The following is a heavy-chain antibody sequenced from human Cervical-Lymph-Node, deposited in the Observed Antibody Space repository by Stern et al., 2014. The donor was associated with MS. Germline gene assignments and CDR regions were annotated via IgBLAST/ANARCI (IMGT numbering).Heavy chain of an antibody. Sequence: QLQLQESGPGLVKPSGTLSLTCAVSGGSISSSNWWSWVRQPPGKGLEWIGEIYHRGSTNYNPPLKSPATTSGDKSKTQFSLKLSSVTAADTAVYYCAREGYSSSYDAFDIWGQGTMVTVSS. V-gene: IGHV4-4*02. CDR1: GGSISSSNW. CDR3: AREGYSSSYDAFDI. CDR2: IYHRGST. J-gene: IGHJ3*02. D-gene: IGHD6-6*01.